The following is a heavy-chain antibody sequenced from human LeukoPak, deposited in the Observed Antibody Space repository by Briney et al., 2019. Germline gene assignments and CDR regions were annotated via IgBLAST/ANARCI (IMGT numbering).Heavy chain of an antibody. D-gene: IGHD3-22*01. CDR2: IYYSGST. CDR1: GGSISTSSYY. J-gene: IGHJ5*02. Sequence: KPSETLSLTCTVSGGSISTSSYYWGWIRQHPGKGLEWIGYIYYSGSTYYNPSLKSRVTISRDTSKNKFFLNLSSVTAADTAMYYCARGRYYYDSSGYPYNWFDPWGQGTLVTVSS. V-gene: IGHV4-61*05. CDR3: ARGRYYYDSSGYPYNWFDP.